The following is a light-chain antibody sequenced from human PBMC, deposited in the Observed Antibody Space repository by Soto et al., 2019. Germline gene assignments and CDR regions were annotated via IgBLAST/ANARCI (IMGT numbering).Light chain of an antibody. J-gene: IGLJ1*01. CDR3: SSFTGSNDV. V-gene: IGLV2-14*03. CDR1: ISDVGGYNF. Sequence: ALTQPASVSGSPGQSITISCTGTISDVGGYNFVSWYQQYPGKAPKLMICDVSNRPSGVSNRFSGSKSGNTASLTISGLQAEDEADYYCSSFTGSNDVFGTGTKLTVL. CDR2: DVS.